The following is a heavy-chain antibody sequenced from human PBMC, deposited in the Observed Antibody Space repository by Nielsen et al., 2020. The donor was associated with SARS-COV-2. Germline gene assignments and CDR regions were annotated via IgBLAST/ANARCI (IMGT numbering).Heavy chain of an antibody. Sequence: WIRQPPGKGLEWVSVIYSGGSSTYYADSVKGRFTVSRDNSKNMLYLQMNSLRAEDTAVYYCAKDPLNGDSGSFDFWGQGTMVTVSS. CDR3: AKDPLNGDSGSFDF. V-gene: IGHV3-23*03. J-gene: IGHJ3*01. CDR2: IYSGGSST. D-gene: IGHD4-17*01.